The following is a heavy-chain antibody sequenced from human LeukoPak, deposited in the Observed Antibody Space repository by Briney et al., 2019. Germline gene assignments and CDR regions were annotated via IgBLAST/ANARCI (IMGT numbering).Heavy chain of an antibody. J-gene: IGHJ5*02. D-gene: IGHD2-15*01. Sequence: PSETLSLTCTVSGGSISSYYWSWIRQPAGKGLEWIGRIYTSGSTNYNPSLKSRVTMSVDTFKNQFSLKLSSVTAADTAVYYCARELLGYCSGGSCSLEGWFDPWGQGTLVTVSS. CDR2: IYTSGST. CDR1: GGSISSYY. V-gene: IGHV4-4*07. CDR3: ARELLGYCSGGSCSLEGWFDP.